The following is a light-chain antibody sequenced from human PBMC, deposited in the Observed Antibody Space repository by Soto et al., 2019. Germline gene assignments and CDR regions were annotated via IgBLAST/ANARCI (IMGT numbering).Light chain of an antibody. Sequence: QAVVTQEPSFSVSPGGTVTLTCGLTSGSVSTYNYLSWYQQTPGQAPRTLIYNTYTRTAGVPDRFSGSILGNKAALTITGAQADDESDYYCLLFMSGGISVFGGGTKLTVL. V-gene: IGLV8-61*01. CDR3: LLFMSGGISV. J-gene: IGLJ3*02. CDR2: NTY. CDR1: SGSVSTYNY.